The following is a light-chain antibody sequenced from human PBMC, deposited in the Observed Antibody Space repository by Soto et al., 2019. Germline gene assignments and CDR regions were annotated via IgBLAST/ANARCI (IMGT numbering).Light chain of an antibody. J-gene: IGLJ3*02. CDR3: SSYTRSNTWV. CDR2: EVR. V-gene: IGLV2-14*01. CDR1: SSDVGGYNY. Sequence: QSALTQPASVSGSPGQSITISCTGTSSDVGGYNYVSWYQQHPGKAPKVMIYEVRNRPSGVSNRFSGSKSGNTASLTISGLRAEEEADYYCSSYTRSNTWVFGGGTKGTV.